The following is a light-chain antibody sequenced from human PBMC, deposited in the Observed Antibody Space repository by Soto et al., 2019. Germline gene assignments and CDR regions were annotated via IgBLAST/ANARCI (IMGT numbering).Light chain of an antibody. V-gene: IGLV2-14*01. CDR3: SSYTSSSTLYV. Sequence: QSALTQPASVSGSTGQSITISCTGTSSDVGGYNYVSWYQQHPGKAPKLMIYDVSNRPSGVSNRFSGSKSGNTASLTISGLQAEDDADYYCSSYTSSSTLYVFGTGTKLTVL. J-gene: IGLJ1*01. CDR2: DVS. CDR1: SSDVGGYNY.